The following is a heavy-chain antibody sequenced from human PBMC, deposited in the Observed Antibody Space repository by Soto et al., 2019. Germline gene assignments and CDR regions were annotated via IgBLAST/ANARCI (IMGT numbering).Heavy chain of an antibody. CDR1: GLTFSSYA. V-gene: IGHV3-30-3*01. CDR3: ARALVNYYDSSGYDEPIDY. Sequence: GSLRLSCAASGLTFSSYAMHWVRQAPGKGPVLAAIISYDGSNKYYADSVKGRFTISRVNSKNTLYLQMNSRRAEDTAVYYCARALVNYYDSSGYDEPIDYWGQGTLVTVSS. CDR2: ISYDGSNK. D-gene: IGHD3-22*01. J-gene: IGHJ4*02.